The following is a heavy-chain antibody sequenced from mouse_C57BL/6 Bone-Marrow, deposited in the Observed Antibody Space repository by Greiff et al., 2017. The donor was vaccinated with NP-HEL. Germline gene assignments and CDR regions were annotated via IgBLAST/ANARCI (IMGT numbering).Heavy chain of an antibody. Sequence: VQLQQSGAELVKPGASVKISCKASGYAFSSYWMNWVKQRPGKGLEWIGQIYPGDGDTNYNGKFKGKATLTADKSSSTAYMQLSSLTSEDSAVYFCASLYSNYGDYFDYWGQGTTLTVSS. J-gene: IGHJ2*01. D-gene: IGHD2-5*01. V-gene: IGHV1-80*01. CDR3: ASLYSNYGDYFDY. CDR1: GYAFSSYW. CDR2: IYPGDGDT.